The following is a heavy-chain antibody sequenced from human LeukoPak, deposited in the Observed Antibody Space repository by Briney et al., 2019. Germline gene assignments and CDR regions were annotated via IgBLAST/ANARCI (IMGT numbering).Heavy chain of an antibody. CDR1: GGSISSSSYY. CDR3: AKDYGANVFNY. D-gene: IGHD4-23*01. V-gene: IGHV4-39*01. Sequence: SSETLSLTCTVSGGSISSSSYYWGWIRQPPGKGLEWIGSINYSGSTYYNPSLKSRVTISVDTSKNQFSLKLSSVTAADTAVYYCAKDYGANVFNYWGQGTLVTVSS. J-gene: IGHJ4*02. CDR2: INYSGST.